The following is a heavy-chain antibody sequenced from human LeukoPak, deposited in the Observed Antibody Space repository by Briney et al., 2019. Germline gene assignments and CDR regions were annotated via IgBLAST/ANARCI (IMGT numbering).Heavy chain of an antibody. J-gene: IGHJ4*02. Sequence: GGSLRLSCAASGLTFSSYWMSWVRQAPGKGLEWVANIKQDGSEKYYVDSVKGRFTISRDNAKNSLYLQMNSLRAEDTAVYYCARASPYGDYGLDYWGQGTLVTVSS. V-gene: IGHV3-7*01. CDR1: GLTFSSYW. D-gene: IGHD4-17*01. CDR3: ARASPYGDYGLDY. CDR2: IKQDGSEK.